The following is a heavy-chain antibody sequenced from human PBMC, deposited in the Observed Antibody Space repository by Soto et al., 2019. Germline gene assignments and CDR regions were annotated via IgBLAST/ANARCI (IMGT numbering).Heavy chain of an antibody. J-gene: IGHJ4*02. V-gene: IGHV4-61*01. D-gene: IGHD1-1*01. CDR2: IHSSGST. CDR1: GGSAHIGTYY. CDR3: TRGADPYKTCH. Sequence: QVQLQESGPGLVKPSETLSLTCTVPGGSAHIGTYYWSWIRQPPGKGLEWIGFIHSSGSTNYNPSLTGRVTMSVDTSKTQFSLKLTSVNTADTAIYYCTRGADPYKTCHWGQGTMVTVSS.